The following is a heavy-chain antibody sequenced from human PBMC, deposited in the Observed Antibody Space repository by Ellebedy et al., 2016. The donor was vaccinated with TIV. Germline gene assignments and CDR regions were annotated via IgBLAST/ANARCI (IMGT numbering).Heavy chain of an antibody. D-gene: IGHD5-24*01. J-gene: IGHJ5*02. CDR3: ARDKLATILGWFDP. V-gene: IGHV3-48*01. CDR2: ISSSSSTI. Sequence: PGGSLRLSCAASGFTFSSYSMNWVRQAPGKGLEWVSYISSSSSTIYYADSVKGRFTIFRDNAKHSLYQQMNSLRAEDTAVYYCARDKLATILGWFDPWGQGTLVTVSS. CDR1: GFTFSSYS.